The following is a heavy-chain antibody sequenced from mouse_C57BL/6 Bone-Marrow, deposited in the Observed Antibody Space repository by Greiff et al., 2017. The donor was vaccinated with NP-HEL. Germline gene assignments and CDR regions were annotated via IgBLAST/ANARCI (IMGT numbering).Heavy chain of an antibody. CDR3: ARKGTSGYYVYFDY. CDR1: GYSFTDYN. CDR2: INPNYGTT. D-gene: IGHD2-3*01. J-gene: IGHJ2*01. Sequence: EVQLQQSGPELVKPGASVKISCKASGYSFTDYNMNWVKQSHGKSLEWIGVINPNYGTTSYNQKFKGKATLTVDQSSSTAYMQLNSLTSEDSAVYYCARKGTSGYYVYFDYWGQGTTLTVSS. V-gene: IGHV1-39*01.